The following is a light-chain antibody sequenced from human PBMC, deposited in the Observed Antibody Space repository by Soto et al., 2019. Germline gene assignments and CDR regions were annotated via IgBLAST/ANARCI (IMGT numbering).Light chain of an antibody. CDR2: GNS. CDR1: SSNIGAGYD. Sequence: QSALTQPPSVSGAPGQRVTISCTGSSSNIGAGYDVHWYQQLPGTAPKLLIYGNSNRPSGVPDRFSGSKSGTSASLAITGLQAEDEADYYCQSYDSSLSGFYVFGTATKVTVL. CDR3: QSYDSSLSGFYV. V-gene: IGLV1-40*01. J-gene: IGLJ1*01.